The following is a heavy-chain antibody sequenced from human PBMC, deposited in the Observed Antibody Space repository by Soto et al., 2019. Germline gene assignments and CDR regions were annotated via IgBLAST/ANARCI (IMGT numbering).Heavy chain of an antibody. CDR2: ISSGSSYI. V-gene: IGHV3-21*01. J-gene: IGHJ5*01. D-gene: IGHD3-10*01. Sequence: GGSLRLSCAASGFTFSTYTMNWVRQAPGKGLEWISSISSGSSYIYYAGSVRGRFTISRDNAKNSLFLQMNSLRADDTAVYYCARDILSGGAYPDSWGQGTKVTVSS. CDR3: ARDILSGGAYPDS. CDR1: GFTFSTYT.